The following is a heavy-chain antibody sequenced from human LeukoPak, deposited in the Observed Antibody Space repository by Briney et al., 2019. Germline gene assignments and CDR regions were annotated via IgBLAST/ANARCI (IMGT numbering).Heavy chain of an antibody. J-gene: IGHJ4*02. CDR2: ISPDGSQT. CDR3: VRSLRSADF. V-gene: IGHV3-74*01. CDR1: GFSLSNYW. Sequence: PGGSLRLSCAASGFSLSNYWMHWVRQAPGKGLMWVSQISPDGSQTFYADSVKGRFTISRDNAKNTLFLQMDSLRAEDTALYYRVRSLRSADFRGQGTLVTVSS.